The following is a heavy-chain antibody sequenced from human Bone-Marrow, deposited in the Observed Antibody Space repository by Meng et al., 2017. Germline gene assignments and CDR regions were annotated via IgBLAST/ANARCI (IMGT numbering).Heavy chain of an antibody. Sequence: LSLTCAASGFTFSSYWMSWVRQAPGKGLEWVSVIGGSGGGIHYADSVKGRFTISRDNSKNTLYLQMNSLRGEDTAVYYCAKETNAFDIWGQGRMVTVSS. V-gene: IGHV3-23*01. D-gene: IGHD4-11*01. CDR2: IGGSGGGI. J-gene: IGHJ3*02. CDR1: GFTFSSYW. CDR3: AKETNAFDI.